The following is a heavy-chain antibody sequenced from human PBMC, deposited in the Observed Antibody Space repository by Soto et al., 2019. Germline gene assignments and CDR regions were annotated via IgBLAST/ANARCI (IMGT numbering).Heavy chain of an antibody. Sequence: GGSLRLSCAASGFTFDDYAMHWVRQAPGKGLEWVSGISWNSGSIGYADSAKGRFTISRDNAKNSLYLQMNSLRAEDTALYYCAKERTAMATTHFDYWGQGTLVTVSS. CDR1: GFTFDDYA. CDR3: AKERTAMATTHFDY. J-gene: IGHJ4*02. CDR2: ISWNSGSI. D-gene: IGHD5-18*01. V-gene: IGHV3-9*01.